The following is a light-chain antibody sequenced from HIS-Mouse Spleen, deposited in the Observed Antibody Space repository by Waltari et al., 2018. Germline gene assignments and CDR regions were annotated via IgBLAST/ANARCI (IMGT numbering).Light chain of an antibody. CDR2: EVS. CDR3: SSYTSSSTLV. V-gene: IGLV2-14*01. J-gene: IGLJ3*02. CDR1: SSDVGGYNY. Sequence: QSALTQPASVSGSPGQSITISCTGTSSDVGGYNYVSWYQQHPGKAPKLMIYEVSNLPSGVSNRFSGSKSGNTASLTISGLQAGDEADYYCSSYTSSSTLVFGGGTKLTVL.